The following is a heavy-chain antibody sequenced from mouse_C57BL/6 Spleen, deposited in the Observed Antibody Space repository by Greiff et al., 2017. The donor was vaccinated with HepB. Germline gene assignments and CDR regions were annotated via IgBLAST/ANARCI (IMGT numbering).Heavy chain of an antibody. CDR2: INPNNGGT. CDR1: GYTFTDYN. D-gene: IGHD2-1*01. V-gene: IGHV1-22*01. Sequence: EVQLQQSGPELVKPGASVKMSCKASGYTFTDYNMHWVKQSHGKSLEWIGYINPNNGGTSYNQKFKGKATLTVNKSSSTAYMELRSLTSEDSAVYYCARKGRNYGNYDRFAYWGQGRLVIVSA. J-gene: IGHJ3*01. CDR3: ARKGRNYGNYDRFAY.